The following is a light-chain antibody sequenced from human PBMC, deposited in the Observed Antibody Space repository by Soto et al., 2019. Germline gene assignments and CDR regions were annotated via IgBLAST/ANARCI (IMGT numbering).Light chain of an antibody. Sequence: DIVMTQSPGTLSVSPGERATLSCRASQSVSRDLAWYQQKPGQAPRLVIFGASARATGIPPRFTGSGSGTEFTLTISSLQSEDSAIYYCQQYTNWPRTFGQGTKVDIK. V-gene: IGKV3-15*01. J-gene: IGKJ1*01. CDR1: QSVSRD. CDR3: QQYTNWPRT. CDR2: GAS.